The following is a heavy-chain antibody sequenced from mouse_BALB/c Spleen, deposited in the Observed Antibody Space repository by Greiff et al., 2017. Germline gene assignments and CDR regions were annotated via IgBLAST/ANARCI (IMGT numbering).Heavy chain of an antibody. CDR1: GYTFTSYW. V-gene: IGHV1-5*01. J-gene: IGHJ2*01. D-gene: IGHD2-4*01. CDR3: TRRDYDGFFDY. Sequence: VQLQQSGTVLARPGASVKMSCKASGYTFTSYWMHWVKQRPGQGLEWIGAIYPGNSDTSYNQKFKGKAKLTAVTSTSTAYMELSSLTNEDSAVYYCTRRDYDGFFDYWGQGTTLTVSS. CDR2: IYPGNSDT.